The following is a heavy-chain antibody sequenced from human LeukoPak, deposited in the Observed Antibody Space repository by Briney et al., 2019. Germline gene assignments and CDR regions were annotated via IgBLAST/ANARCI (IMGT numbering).Heavy chain of an antibody. CDR1: GYTFTSYY. D-gene: IGHD5-12*01. CDR3: ARGAVATATPTHLDY. CDR2: INPSGSST. V-gene: IGHV1-46*01. Sequence: ASVKVSCKASGYTFTSYYMHWVRQAPGQGLEWMGIINPSGSSTSYAQKFQGRVTMTRDTSTSTVYMELSSLRSEDTAVYYCARGAVATATPTHLDYWGQGTLVTVSS. J-gene: IGHJ4*02.